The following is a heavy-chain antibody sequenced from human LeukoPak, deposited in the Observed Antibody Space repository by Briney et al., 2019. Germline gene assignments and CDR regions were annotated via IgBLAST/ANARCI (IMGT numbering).Heavy chain of an antibody. J-gene: IGHJ4*02. CDR3: ARDEAVGKANDY. CDR1: GFTFNSYG. Sequence: PGGSLRLSCAASGFTFNSYGTNWVRQAPGKGLEWVSSISTSSNYIYYADSVKGRFTISRDNAKNSLYLQMNNLRAEDTAVYYCARDEAVGKANDYWGQGTLVTVSS. D-gene: IGHD7-27*01. CDR2: ISTSSNYI. V-gene: IGHV3-21*01.